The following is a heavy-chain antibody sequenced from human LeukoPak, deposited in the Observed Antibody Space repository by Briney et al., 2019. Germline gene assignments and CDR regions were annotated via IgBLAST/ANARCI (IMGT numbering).Heavy chain of an antibody. CDR2: ISSSSSYI. CDR3: ACIAAAGNAY. D-gene: IGHD6-13*01. J-gene: IGHJ4*02. Sequence: GGSLRLSCAASGFTVSSNYMSWVRQAPGKGLEWVSSISSSSSYIYYADSVKGRFTISRDNAKNSLYLQMNSLKAEDTAVYYCACIAAAGNAYWGQGTLVTVSS. CDR1: GFTVSSNY. V-gene: IGHV3-21*01.